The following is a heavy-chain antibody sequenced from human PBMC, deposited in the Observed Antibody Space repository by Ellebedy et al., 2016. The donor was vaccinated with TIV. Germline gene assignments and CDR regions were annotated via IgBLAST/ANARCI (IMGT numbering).Heavy chain of an antibody. V-gene: IGHV3-7*03. D-gene: IGHD2-21*02. CDR1: TNTFSDYW. J-gene: IGHJ6*02. CDR2: INEDGSEE. CDR3: AKSGDYISSGYYGMDV. Sequence: GGSLRLSCAASTNTFSDYWMSWVRQAPGKGLEWVANINEDGSEEYYVDSVKGRFTTSRDNSGNRLYLDMRGLRPEDSAVYFCAKSGDYISSGYYGMDVWGQGTAVVVSS.